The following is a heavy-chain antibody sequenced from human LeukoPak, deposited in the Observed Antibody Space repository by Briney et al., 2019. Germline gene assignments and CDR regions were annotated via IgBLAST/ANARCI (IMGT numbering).Heavy chain of an antibody. J-gene: IGHJ4*02. CDR1: GFTFSSYG. D-gene: IGHD1-14*01. CDR3: ARGGGGIL. V-gene: IGHV3-30*03. Sequence: GGSLRLSCAASGFTFSSYGMHWVRQAPGKGLEWVAVISYDGSNKYYADSVRGRFTISRDNSKNTLYLQMNSLRAEDTAVYYCARGGGGILWGQGTLVTVSS. CDR2: ISYDGSNK.